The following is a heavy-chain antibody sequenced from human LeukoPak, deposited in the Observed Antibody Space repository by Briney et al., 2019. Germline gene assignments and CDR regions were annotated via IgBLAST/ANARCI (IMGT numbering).Heavy chain of an antibody. D-gene: IGHD3-10*01. Sequence: SETLSLTCTVSGGSISSESYYWGWIRQPPGKGLEWIGYIYYSGSTNYNPSLKSRVTISVDTSKNQFSLKLSSVTAADTAVYYCARDRGLWFGELWGFDYWGQGTLVTVSS. CDR2: IYYSGST. J-gene: IGHJ4*02. CDR3: ARDRGLWFGELWGFDY. V-gene: IGHV4-61*01. CDR1: GGSISSESYY.